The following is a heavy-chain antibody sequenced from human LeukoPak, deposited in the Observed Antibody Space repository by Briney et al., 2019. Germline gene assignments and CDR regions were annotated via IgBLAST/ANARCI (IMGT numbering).Heavy chain of an antibody. CDR2: IIPILGLA. J-gene: IGHJ4*02. CDR3: ASTRRVCSSTSCYWISDY. D-gene: IGHD2-2*01. CDR1: GGTFSNYA. V-gene: IGHV1-69*04. Sequence: ASVKVSCKASGGTFSNYAISWVRQAPGQGLEWMGRIIPILGLANYAQKFQGRVTITADKSTSTAYMELSSLRSEDTAVFYCASTRRVCSSTSCYWISDYWGQGTLVTVSS.